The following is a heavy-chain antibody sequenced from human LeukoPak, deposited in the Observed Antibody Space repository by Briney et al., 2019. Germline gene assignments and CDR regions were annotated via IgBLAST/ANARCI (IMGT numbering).Heavy chain of an antibody. V-gene: IGHV3-48*03. D-gene: IGHD1-14*01. CDR1: GFTFSNHE. J-gene: IGHJ4*02. CDR3: AREGPLPHY. CDR2: ISSSGSTI. Sequence: GGSLRLSCAASGFTFSNHEMHWVRQAPGKGLEWVSYISSSGSTIYHTDSVKGRFTVSRDNAKNSLYLQMNSLRAEDTAIYNCAREGPLPHYWGQGTLVTVSS.